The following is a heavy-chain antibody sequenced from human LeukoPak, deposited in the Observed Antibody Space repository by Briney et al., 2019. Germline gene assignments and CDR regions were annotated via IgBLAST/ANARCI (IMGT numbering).Heavy chain of an antibody. CDR1: GFIFSDFG. J-gene: IGHJ4*02. D-gene: IGHD2-8*02. CDR3: VRGTDCSATTCYPLSAFDY. Sequence: GSLRLSCVASGFIFSDFGMNWVRQVPGKGLEWVAFISSRGTSTFYADSVKGRFTISRDTAKKSLDLQMTSLRADDTAAYYCVRGTDCSATTCYPLSAFDYWGQGTLVTVSS. CDR2: ISSRGTST. V-gene: IGHV3-21*04.